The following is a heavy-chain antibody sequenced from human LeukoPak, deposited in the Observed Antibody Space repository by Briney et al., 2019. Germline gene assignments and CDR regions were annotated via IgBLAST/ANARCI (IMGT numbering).Heavy chain of an antibody. J-gene: IGHJ4*02. Sequence: GGSLSLSCAASGFTFSSYGMSWVRQAPGKGLEWVSAISGSGGSTYYADSVKGRFIISRDNSKNTVYLQMNSLSAEDAAVYYCVKDDGWVQYANWGQGTLVTVSS. V-gene: IGHV3-23*01. CDR1: GFTFSSYG. CDR2: ISGSGGST. CDR3: VKDDGWVQYAN. D-gene: IGHD5-24*01.